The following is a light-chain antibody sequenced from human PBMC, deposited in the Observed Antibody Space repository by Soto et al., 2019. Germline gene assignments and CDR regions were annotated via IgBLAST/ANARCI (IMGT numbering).Light chain of an antibody. J-gene: IGKJ5*01. Sequence: IGMTQSRPALSVSPGRRSTISCRASQSVSSNLAWYQQKPAQAPRLLXYGASTRAAGVPDRFSGSGSGTEFTPTITSLQSEDLAVYYCQQYYNWPPITFGPGTRLEIK. CDR2: GAS. V-gene: IGKV3-15*01. CDR1: QSVSSN. CDR3: QQYYNWPPIT.